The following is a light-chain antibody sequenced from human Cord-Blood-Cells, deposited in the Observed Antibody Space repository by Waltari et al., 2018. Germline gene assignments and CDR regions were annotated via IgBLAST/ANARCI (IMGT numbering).Light chain of an antibody. CDR3: CSYAGSSTLV. J-gene: IGLJ2*01. V-gene: IGLV2-23*01. Sequence: QSALTQPASVSGSPGQSITISCTGTSSDVGSYNLVSWYQQHPGKAPKRMIYEGSKRPPGVSNRFSGSKSGNTASLTISGLQAEDEADYYCCSYAGSSTLVFGGGTKLTVL. CDR1: SSDVGSYNL. CDR2: EGS.